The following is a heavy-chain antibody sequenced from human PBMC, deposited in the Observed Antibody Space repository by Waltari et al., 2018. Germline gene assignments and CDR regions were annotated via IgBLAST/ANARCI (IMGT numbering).Heavy chain of an antibody. J-gene: IGHJ6*02. D-gene: IGHD1-26*01. CDR2: IGRSGDT. V-gene: IGHV3-23*01. Sequence: EVQLLESGGRLVQPGGSLRLSCAASGFTFSSYVLIWVRQAPGKGLEWVSSIGRSGDTYYAGSVKGRFTISRDNSKNTLYLQMNSLRAEDTALYYCARGSKDSGRDVWGQGTTVTVSS. CDR1: GFTFSSYV. CDR3: ARGSKDSGRDV.